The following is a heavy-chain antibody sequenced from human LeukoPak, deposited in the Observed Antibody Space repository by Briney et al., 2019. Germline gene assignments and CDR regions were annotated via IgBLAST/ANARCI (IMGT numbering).Heavy chain of an antibody. D-gene: IGHD3-16*01. J-gene: IGHJ6*03. V-gene: IGHV1-24*01. CDR2: FDPEDGET. Sequence: ASVKVSCKVSGYTLTELSMHWVRQAPGKGLEWMGGFDPEDGETIYAQKFQGRVTMTEDTSTDTAYMELSGLRSEDTAVYYCATVPPWAYYYYMDVWGKGTTVTVSS. CDR3: ATVPPWAYYYYMDV. CDR1: GYTLTELS.